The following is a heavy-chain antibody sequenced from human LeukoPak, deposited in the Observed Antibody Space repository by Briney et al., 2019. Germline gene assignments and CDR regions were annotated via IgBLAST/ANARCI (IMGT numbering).Heavy chain of an antibody. CDR3: TRDPHALDF. V-gene: IGHV3-48*01. CDR1: GFSFSSYS. D-gene: IGHD2/OR15-2a*01. Sequence: TGGSLRLSCAASGFSFSSYSMNWVRQAPGKGLGWISYIRRDGSRIYYADSVEGRFTISRDNAKNSLYLQMDSLRVEDTAVYYCTRDPHALDFWGQGTLVTVSS. CDR2: IRRDGSRI. J-gene: IGHJ4*02.